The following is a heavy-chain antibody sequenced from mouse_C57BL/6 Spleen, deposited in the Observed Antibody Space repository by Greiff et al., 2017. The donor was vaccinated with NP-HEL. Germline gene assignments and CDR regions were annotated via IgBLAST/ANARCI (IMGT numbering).Heavy chain of an antibody. Sequence: VQLQQSGAELVRPGTSVKVSCKASGYAFTNYLIEWVKQRPGQGLEGIGVINPGSGGTNYNEKFKGKATLTADKSSSTASMQLSSLTSEDSAVYFCASSGVLLRGNFDYWGQGTTLTVSS. V-gene: IGHV1-54*01. J-gene: IGHJ2*01. CDR3: ASSGVLLRGNFDY. CDR2: INPGSGGT. CDR1: GYAFTNYL. D-gene: IGHD1-1*01.